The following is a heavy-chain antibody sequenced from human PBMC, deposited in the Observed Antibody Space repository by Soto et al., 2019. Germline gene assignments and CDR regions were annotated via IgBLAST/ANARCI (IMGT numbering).Heavy chain of an antibody. J-gene: IGHJ5*02. CDR2: ISGAGGNT. V-gene: IGHV3-23*01. CDR3: AKDPFPQLLPSWWFDP. Sequence: EVQLLESGGGLVQPGGSLRLSCAASGFAFGAYAMTWVRQAPGKGLEWVSVISGAGGNTYYADSVKGRFTVSRDNSKKMLYLEMNSLRVEDTAIYYCAKDPFPQLLPSWWFDPWVQGTRVTVSS. D-gene: IGHD2-2*01. CDR1: GFAFGAYA.